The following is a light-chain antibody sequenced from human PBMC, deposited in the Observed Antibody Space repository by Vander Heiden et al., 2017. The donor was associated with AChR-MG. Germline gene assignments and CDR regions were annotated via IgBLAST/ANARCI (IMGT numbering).Light chain of an antibody. J-gene: IGLJ2*01. Sequence: SYALTQPLSVSVALGQTARITCGGNNIGSKTVHWYQQKPGQALVLVIYRDSNRPSGIPERFSGSNSGNTATLTISRAQAGDEADYYCQVWDSSTVFGGGTKLTVL. CDR3: QVWDSSTV. CDR2: RDS. V-gene: IGLV3-9*01. CDR1: NIGSKT.